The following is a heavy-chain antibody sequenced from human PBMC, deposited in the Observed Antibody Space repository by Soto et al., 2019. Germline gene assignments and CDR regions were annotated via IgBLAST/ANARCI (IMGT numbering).Heavy chain of an antibody. D-gene: IGHD6-19*01. CDR3: ARRTPGSGWTYAFDI. J-gene: IGHJ3*02. CDR1: GGSISSSSYY. Sequence: SETLSLTCTVSGGSISSSSYYWGWIRQPPGKGLEWIGSIYYSGSTYYNPSLKSRVTISVDTSKNQFSLKLSSVTAADTAVYYCARRTPGSGWTYAFDIWGQGTMVTVSS. CDR2: IYYSGST. V-gene: IGHV4-39*01.